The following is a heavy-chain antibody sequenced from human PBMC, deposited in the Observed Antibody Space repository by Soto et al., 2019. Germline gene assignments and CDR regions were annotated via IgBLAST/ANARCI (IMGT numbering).Heavy chain of an antibody. D-gene: IGHD3-10*01. J-gene: IGHJ5*02. Sequence: SETLSLTCTVSGGSISSYYWSWILQPPGKGLEWIGYIYYSGSTNYNPSLKSRVTISVDTSKNQFSLKLSSVTAADTAVYYCAREIGRFGELSGWFDPWGQGTLVTVSS. V-gene: IGHV4-59*01. CDR2: IYYSGST. CDR3: AREIGRFGELSGWFDP. CDR1: GGSISSYY.